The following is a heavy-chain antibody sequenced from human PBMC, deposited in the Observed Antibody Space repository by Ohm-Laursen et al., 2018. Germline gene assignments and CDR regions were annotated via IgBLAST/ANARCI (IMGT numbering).Heavy chain of an antibody. J-gene: IGHJ4*02. Sequence: SLRLSCAASGFTFSSYAMTWVRQAPGKGLEWVSAITGSGGNTYYADSVKGRFTISRDNSRNTLYLQMNSLRAEDTAVYYCASPSRIAVARYYFDYWGQGTLVTVSS. CDR2: ITGSGGNT. V-gene: IGHV3-23*01. CDR3: ASPSRIAVARYYFDY. CDR1: GFTFSSYA. D-gene: IGHD6-19*01.